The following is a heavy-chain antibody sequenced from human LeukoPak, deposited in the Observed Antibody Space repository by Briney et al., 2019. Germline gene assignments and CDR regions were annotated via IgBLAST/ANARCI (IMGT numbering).Heavy chain of an antibody. CDR2: ILNSGTTT. J-gene: IGHJ3*01. CDR1: GFTFSSYE. D-gene: IGHD4-17*01. CDR3: ARDPNGDYLGAFDF. Sequence: PGGSLRLSCAASGFTFSSYEMNWVRQAPGKRLEWVSYILNSGTTTYYADSVKGRFTISRDNAKNSLYLQMNYLRVEDTAVYYCARDPNGDYLGAFDFWGQGTLVTVSS. V-gene: IGHV3-48*03.